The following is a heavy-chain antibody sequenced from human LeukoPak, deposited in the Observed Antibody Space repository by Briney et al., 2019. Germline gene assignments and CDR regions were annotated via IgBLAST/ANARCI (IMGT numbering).Heavy chain of an antibody. J-gene: IGHJ6*02. CDR2: IGIVGDT. CDR1: GFTVSKYD. D-gene: IGHD3-10*01. CDR3: ARVGVLLWFGVLPLRPPPLGGMDV. Sequence: QSGGSLRLSCAASGFTVSKYDMHWVRQATGKGLEWVSAIGIVGDTYYRGSVKGRFTMSRENGNNNVYLQMNSLRDGDTAVYYCARVGVLLWFGVLPLRPPPLGGMDVWGQGTTVTVSS. V-gene: IGHV3-13*01.